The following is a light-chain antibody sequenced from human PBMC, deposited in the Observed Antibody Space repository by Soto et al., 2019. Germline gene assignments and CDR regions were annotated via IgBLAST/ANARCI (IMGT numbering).Light chain of an antibody. CDR3: QKYNTH. Sequence: DSQMTQSPSTLSASVGDRVTITCRASQSISNYLAWYQQKPGKAPKLLIYKASTLESGVPSRFSGSGSGREFTLTTSSLQPDDFATYYCQKYNTHFGGGTKVEMK. V-gene: IGKV1-5*03. CDR2: KAS. J-gene: IGKJ4*01. CDR1: QSISNY.